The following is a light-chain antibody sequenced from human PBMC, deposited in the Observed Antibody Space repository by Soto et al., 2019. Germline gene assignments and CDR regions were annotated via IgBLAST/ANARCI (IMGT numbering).Light chain of an antibody. CDR3: GTWDSSLSAAV. CDR2: DNN. V-gene: IGLV1-51*01. CDR1: SSNIGNNY. Sequence: QSVLTQPPSVSAAPGQKVTISCSGSSSNIGNNYVSWYQQLPGTAPKLLIYDNNKRPSGIPDRFSGSKSGTSATLGITGLQTGDDADYYCGTWDSSLSAAVFGGGTTLTVL. J-gene: IGLJ3*02.